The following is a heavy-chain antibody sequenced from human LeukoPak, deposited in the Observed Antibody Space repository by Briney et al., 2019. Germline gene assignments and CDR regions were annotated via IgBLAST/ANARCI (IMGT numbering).Heavy chain of an antibody. Sequence: SQTLSLTCTVSGGSISSGSYYWSWIRQPAGKGLEWIGRIYTSGSTNYNPSLKSRVTIPVDTSKNQFSLKLSSVTAADTAVYYCARGKIVAPPPFDYWGQGTLVTVSS. CDR1: GGSISSGSYY. CDR2: IYTSGST. D-gene: IGHD3-22*01. CDR3: ARGKIVAPPPFDY. J-gene: IGHJ4*02. V-gene: IGHV4-61*02.